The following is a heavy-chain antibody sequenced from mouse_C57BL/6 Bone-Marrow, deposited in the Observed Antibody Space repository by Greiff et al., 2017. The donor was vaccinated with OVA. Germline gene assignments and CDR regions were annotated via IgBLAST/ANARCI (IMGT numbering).Heavy chain of an antibody. D-gene: IGHD1-1*01. Sequence: EVKVVESGGGLVQPGGSLSLSCAASGFTFTDYYMSWVRQPPGKALEWLGFIRNKANGYTTEYSASVKGRFTISRDNSQSILYLQMNALRAEDSATYYCARSYYYGSSEMAYWGQGTLVTVSA. V-gene: IGHV7-3*01. J-gene: IGHJ3*01. CDR1: GFTFTDYY. CDR3: ARSYYYGSSEMAY. CDR2: IRNKANGYTT.